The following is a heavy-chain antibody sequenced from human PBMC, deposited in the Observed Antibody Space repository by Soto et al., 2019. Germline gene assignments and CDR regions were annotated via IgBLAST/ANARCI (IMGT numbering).Heavy chain of an antibody. CDR3: AKYQPMTQPRPYFDY. V-gene: IGHV3-23*01. Sequence: GGSLRLSCAASGFTFSTYAMNWVRQAPGKGLGWVSAISSSGGSTFYADSVKGRFTISRDNSRNTLYLQMNSLRAEDTAIYYCAKYQPMTQPRPYFDYWGQGTLVTVYS. CDR1: GFTFSTYA. D-gene: IGHD3-22*01. CDR2: ISSSGGST. J-gene: IGHJ4*02.